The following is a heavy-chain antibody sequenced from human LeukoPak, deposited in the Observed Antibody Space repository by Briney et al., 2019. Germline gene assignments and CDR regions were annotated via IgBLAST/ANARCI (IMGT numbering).Heavy chain of an antibody. D-gene: IGHD3-22*01. V-gene: IGHV1-69*04. J-gene: IGHJ4*02. CDR2: IIPIFGIA. CDR1: GGTFSSYA. Sequence: ASVKVSCQASGGTFSSYAISWVRQAPGQGLEWMGRIIPIFGIANYAQKFQGRVTITADKSTSTAYMELSRLRSEDTAVYYCERDYYDSSGPPLDYWGQGTLVTVSS. CDR3: ERDYYDSSGPPLDY.